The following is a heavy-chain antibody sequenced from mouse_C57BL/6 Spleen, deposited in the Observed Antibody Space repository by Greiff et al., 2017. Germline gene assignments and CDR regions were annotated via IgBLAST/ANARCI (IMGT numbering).Heavy chain of an antibody. CDR1: GYTFTSYW. Sequence: QVQLQQPGAELVKPGASVKLSCKASGYTFTSYWMHWVKQRPGQGLEWIGMIHPNSGSTNYNEKFKSKATLTVDKSSSTAYMQLSSLTSEDSAVYYCARPPHYYGSSYYFDYWGQGTTLTVSS. D-gene: IGHD1-1*01. CDR2: IHPNSGST. CDR3: ARPPHYYGSSYYFDY. V-gene: IGHV1-64*01. J-gene: IGHJ2*01.